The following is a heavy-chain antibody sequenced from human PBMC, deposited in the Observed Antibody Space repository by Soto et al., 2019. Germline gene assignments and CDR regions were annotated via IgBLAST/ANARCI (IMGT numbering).Heavy chain of an antibody. V-gene: IGHV4-34*01. CDR1: GGSFSGYY. J-gene: IGHJ6*03. Sequence: QVQLQQWGAGLLKPSETLSLTCAVYGGSFSGYYWSWIRQPPGKGLEWIGEINHSGSTNYNPSLKRRVTIPVDTSKNQFSLKLSSVTAADTAVYYCARGPGGDYVQISPYYYYYYMDVWGKGTTVTVSS. D-gene: IGHD4-17*01. CDR2: INHSGST. CDR3: ARGPGGDYVQISPYYYYYYMDV.